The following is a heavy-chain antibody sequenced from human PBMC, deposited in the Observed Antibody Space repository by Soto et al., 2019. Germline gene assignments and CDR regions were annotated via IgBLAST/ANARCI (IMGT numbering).Heavy chain of an antibody. CDR1: GFTVSSNY. V-gene: IGHV3-53*04. CDR2: IYSGGST. Sequence: EVQLVESGGGLVQPGGSLRLSCAASGFTVSSNYMSWVRQAPGKGLEWVSVIYSGGSTYYADSVKGRFTISRHNSKNTLYLQMNSLRAEDTAVYYCARDRRGRGVNWFDPWGQGTLVTVSS. CDR3: ARDRRGRGVNWFDP. J-gene: IGHJ5*02. D-gene: IGHD3-10*01.